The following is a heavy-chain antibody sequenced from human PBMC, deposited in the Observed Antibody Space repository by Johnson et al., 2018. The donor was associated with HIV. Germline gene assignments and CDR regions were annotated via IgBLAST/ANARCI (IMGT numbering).Heavy chain of an antibody. Sequence: QMQLVESGGGLVKPGGSLRLSCAASGFTFSDYYMSWIRQAPGKGLEWVSSVSGSTGYADSVKGRFTISRDNSKNTLYPQMNSLRAEDTAVYYCATSTASDAFDIWGQGTMVTVSS. CDR1: GFTFSDYY. CDR2: VSGST. V-gene: IGHV3-11*06. J-gene: IGHJ3*02. D-gene: IGHD1-1*01. CDR3: ATSTASDAFDI.